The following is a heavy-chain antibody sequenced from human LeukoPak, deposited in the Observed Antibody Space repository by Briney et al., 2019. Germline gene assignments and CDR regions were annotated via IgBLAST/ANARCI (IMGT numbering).Heavy chain of an antibody. CDR3: ARAYYYDSGGYSGTDY. D-gene: IGHD3-22*01. CDR1: GFTFSSYW. Sequence: GSLRLSCAASGFTFSSYWMHWVRQAPGKGLVWVSRINSDGSSTSYADSVKGRFTISRDNAKNTLYLQMNSLRAEDTAVYYCARAYYYDSGGYSGTDYWGQGTLVTVSS. J-gene: IGHJ4*02. V-gene: IGHV3-74*01. CDR2: INSDGSST.